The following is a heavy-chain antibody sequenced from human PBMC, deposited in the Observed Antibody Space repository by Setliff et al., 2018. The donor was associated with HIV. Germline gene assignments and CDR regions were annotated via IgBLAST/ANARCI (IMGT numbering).Heavy chain of an antibody. CDR2: IIPVSGTT. CDR1: GGSFSSFA. D-gene: IGHD5-12*01. Sequence: SVKVSCKVSGGSFSSFAISWVRQAPGHGLEWMGGIIPVSGTTNYAQKVQGRVTLSADESTSTAYMQLSSLTSEDTAVYYCARGRWLQSFDYWGQGTLVTVSS. J-gene: IGHJ4*02. CDR3: ARGRWLQSFDY. V-gene: IGHV1-69*13.